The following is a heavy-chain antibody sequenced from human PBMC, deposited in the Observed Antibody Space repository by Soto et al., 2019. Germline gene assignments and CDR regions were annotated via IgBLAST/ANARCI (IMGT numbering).Heavy chain of an antibody. CDR3: AKVGTWYEYY. V-gene: IGHV3-23*01. Sequence: EVQLLESGGDLVQPGGSLRLSCVASGFTFSSFALSWVRQAPGKGLEWVSGISGSGRTTYYADSVKGRFTISRDNSKNTLFLQMSSLRVDDAAVYYCAKVGTWYEYYWGQGTLVTVSS. CDR2: ISGSGRTT. D-gene: IGHD6-13*01. J-gene: IGHJ4*02. CDR1: GFTFSSFA.